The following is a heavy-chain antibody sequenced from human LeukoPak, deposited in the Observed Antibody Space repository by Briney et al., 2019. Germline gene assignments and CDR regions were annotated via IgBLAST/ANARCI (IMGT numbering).Heavy chain of an antibody. V-gene: IGHV4-34*01. D-gene: IGHD2-21*02. J-gene: IGHJ4*02. CDR3: ARPACGGDCYIDY. Sequence: SETLSLTCTVSGGSISSYYWSWIRQPPGKGLEWIGEINHSGSTNYNPSLKSRVTISVDTSKNQFSLKLSSVTAADTAVYYCARPACGGDCYIDYWGQGTLVTVSS. CDR2: INHSGST. CDR1: GGSISSYY.